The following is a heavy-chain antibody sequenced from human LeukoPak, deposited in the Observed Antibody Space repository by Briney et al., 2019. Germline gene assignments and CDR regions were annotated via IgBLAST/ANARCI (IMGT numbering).Heavy chain of an antibody. J-gene: IGHJ4*02. CDR1: GFTFSSYW. CDR3: ARGRIAAGVSFGYYFDY. Sequence: GGSLRLSCAASGFTFSSYWMSWVRQAPGKGLEWVANIKQDGSEKYYVDSVKGRFTISRDNAKNSLYLQMNSLRAEDTALYYCARGRIAAGVSFGYYFDYWGQGTLVTVSS. D-gene: IGHD6-13*01. V-gene: IGHV3-7*03. CDR2: IKQDGSEK.